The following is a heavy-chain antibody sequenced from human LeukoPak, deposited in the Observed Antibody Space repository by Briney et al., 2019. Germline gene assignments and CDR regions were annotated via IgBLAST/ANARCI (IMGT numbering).Heavy chain of an antibody. Sequence: PGGSLRLSCAASEFTFSGYAMTWVRQAPGKGLEWVSSISAGGDNTYYADSVKGRFTISRDNSKSTVYLQMNSLRVEDTAVYYCANLGGTTSTLLLYWGQGTLVTVSS. D-gene: IGHD1-1*01. V-gene: IGHV3-23*01. CDR2: ISAGGDNT. J-gene: IGHJ4*02. CDR3: ANLGGTTSTLLLY. CDR1: EFTFSGYA.